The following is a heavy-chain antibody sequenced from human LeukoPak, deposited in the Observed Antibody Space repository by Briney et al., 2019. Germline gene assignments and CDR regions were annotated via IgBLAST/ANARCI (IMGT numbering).Heavy chain of an antibody. CDR3: ARGLARDWFDP. J-gene: IGHJ5*02. D-gene: IGHD5-12*01. CDR1: GMSFNGYY. V-gene: IGHV4-34*01. CDR2: INHDGST. Sequence: SETLSLTCEVDGMSFNGYYWSWIRQPPGKGLEWIGDINHDGSTSYNVSLKSRVTMSVDTSKNQFSLNLRSVTAADTAVFYCARGLARDWFDPWGQGTLVIVSS.